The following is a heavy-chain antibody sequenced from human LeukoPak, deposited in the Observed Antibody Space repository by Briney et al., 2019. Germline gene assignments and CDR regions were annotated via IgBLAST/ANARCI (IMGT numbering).Heavy chain of an antibody. CDR1: GGSFSGYY. CDR3: ARGPLAYIRKQLGLDY. CDR2: INHSGST. Sequence: SETPSLTCAVYGGSFSGYYWSWIRQPPGKGLEWIGEINHSGSTNYNPSLKSRVTISVDTSKNQFSLKLSSVTAADTAVYYCARGPLAYIRKQLGLDYWGQGTLVTVSS. V-gene: IGHV4-34*01. J-gene: IGHJ4*02. D-gene: IGHD6-13*01.